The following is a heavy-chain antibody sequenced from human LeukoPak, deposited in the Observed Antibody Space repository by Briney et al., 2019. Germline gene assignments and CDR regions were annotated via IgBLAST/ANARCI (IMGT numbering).Heavy chain of an antibody. V-gene: IGHV4-39*01. D-gene: IGHD6-13*01. J-gene: IGHJ4*02. CDR1: GGSISSSSYY. CDR3: ARRGIAAAGYFDY. CDR2: IYYSGST. Sequence: SETLSLTCTVSGGSISSSSYYWGWIRQPPGKGLEWIGSIYYSGSTYYNPSLKSRVTISVDTSKNQFSLKLSSVTAADTAVYYCARRGIAAAGYFDYWGQGTLVTVSS.